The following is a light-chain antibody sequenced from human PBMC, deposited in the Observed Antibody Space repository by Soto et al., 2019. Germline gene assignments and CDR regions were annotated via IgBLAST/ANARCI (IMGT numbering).Light chain of an antibody. J-gene: IGKJ1*01. CDR1: QSVSSNY. CDR3: QQYANSPPT. V-gene: IGKV3-20*01. Sequence: EIVLTQSPGTLSLSPGERATLSCRASQSVSSNYLAWYQQKPGQAPRLLIYGASTRATGIPDRFSGSGSGTNFTLTIRRLEAEDFSVYYCQQYANSPPTFGQGTKVEI. CDR2: GAS.